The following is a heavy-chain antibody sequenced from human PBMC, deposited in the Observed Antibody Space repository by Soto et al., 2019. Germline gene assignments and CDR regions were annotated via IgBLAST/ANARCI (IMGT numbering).Heavy chain of an antibody. J-gene: IGHJ4*02. CDR3: ARRRPFYGEYYYFFDY. Sequence: SGPTLVNPTQTLTLTCTFSGFSLTTSGVGVGWIRQPPGKALEWLALIYWNDVQRFSPSLKNRLTITKDTSKNQVVLTMTNMDFVDTATYYCARRRPFYGEYYYFFDYWGQGTLVTVSS. V-gene: IGHV2-5*01. D-gene: IGHD4-17*01. CDR1: GFSLTTSGVG. CDR2: IYWNDVQ.